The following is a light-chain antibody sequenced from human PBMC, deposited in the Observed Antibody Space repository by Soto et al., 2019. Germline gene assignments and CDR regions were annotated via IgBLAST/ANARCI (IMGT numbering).Light chain of an antibody. J-gene: IGLJ2*01. CDR1: SGYSNYK. V-gene: IGLV9-49*01. Sequence: QSVLTQPPSASASLGASVTLTCTLSSGYSNYKVDWYQQRPGKGPRFVMRVGTGGIVGSKGDGIPDRFSVLGSGLNRYLTIKNIQEEDESDYHCGADHGFGVVFGGGTKVTVL. CDR3: GADHGFGVV. CDR2: VGTGGIVG.